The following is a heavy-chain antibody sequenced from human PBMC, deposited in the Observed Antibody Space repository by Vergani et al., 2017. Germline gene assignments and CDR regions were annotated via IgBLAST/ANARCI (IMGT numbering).Heavy chain of an antibody. V-gene: IGHV4-34*01. J-gene: IGHJ6*04. CDR3: ARVSRFSKPRHYYHYHDMKV. Sequence: QVQLQQWGAGLLKPSDTLSLKCAVYGGSFTKYSWSWIRQPPGKGLEWIGEVNHSGSINYSPSLKSGVTISIDTSRQQFSLTLSSVTAADTAVYYCARVSRFSKPRHYYHYHDMKVWGNGTTVTVS. CDR1: GGSFTKYS. D-gene: IGHD4-11*01. CDR2: VNHSGSI.